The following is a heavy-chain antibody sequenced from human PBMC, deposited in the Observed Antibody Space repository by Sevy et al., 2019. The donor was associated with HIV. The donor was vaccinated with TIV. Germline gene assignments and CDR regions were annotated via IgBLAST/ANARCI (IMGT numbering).Heavy chain of an antibody. D-gene: IGHD3-22*01. V-gene: IGHV3-33*01. CDR1: GFTFSAYA. J-gene: IGHJ4*02. CDR2: IWSDGSYQ. CDR3: ARGGYYYDNAAYYAFDS. Sequence: GGSLRLSCTTSGFTFSAYAMHWVRQAPGKGLEWVAIIWSDGSYQYHGDSVKGRFTISRDNSTNTLNLQMNGLRVADTAVYYCARGGYYYDNAAYYAFDSWGQGTLVTVSS.